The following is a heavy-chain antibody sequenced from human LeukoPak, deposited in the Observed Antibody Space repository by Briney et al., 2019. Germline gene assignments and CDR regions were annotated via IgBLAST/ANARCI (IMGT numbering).Heavy chain of an antibody. CDR1: GGSISSIGSY. D-gene: IGHD2-15*01. J-gene: IGHJ4*02. V-gene: IGHV4-39*07. CDR3: ARERIAARPRLRSGGSCYGLVY. CDR2: INHSGST. Sequence: SETLSLTCTVSGGSISSIGSYWAWIRQPPGKGLEWIGEINHSGSTNYNPSLKSRVTISLDTSKSQFSLKVRYVTAADTAVYYCARERIAARPRLRSGGSCYGLVYWGQGTLVTVSS.